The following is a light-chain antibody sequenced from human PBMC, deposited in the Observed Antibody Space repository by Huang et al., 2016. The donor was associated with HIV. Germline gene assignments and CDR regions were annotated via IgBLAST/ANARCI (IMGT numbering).Light chain of an antibody. V-gene: IGKV3-20*01. J-gene: IGKJ4*01. CDR1: QSVSSSY. CDR3: QQYGDSPLT. CDR2: GAS. Sequence: EIVLTQSPGTLSLSPGERATLSCRASQSVSSSYLAWYQQKPGQAPRLLNYGASTRATGIPDRISGTGSGKDFTLTISRLEPEDFAVYYCQQYGDSPLTFGGGTKVEI.